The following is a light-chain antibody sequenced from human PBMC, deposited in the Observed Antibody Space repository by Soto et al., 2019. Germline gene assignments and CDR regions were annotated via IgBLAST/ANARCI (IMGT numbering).Light chain of an antibody. CDR3: HHYGRSPIFT. J-gene: IGKJ3*01. CDR1: QSVASNQ. CDR2: AAS. Sequence: EVVLTQSPGTLSLSAGERATLSCRASQSVASNQLVWYQQKPGQAPRLLIYAASTRAAGVPDRFSGSGSGTDFTLTISRLEPEDFGVFFCHHYGRSPIFTFGPGTTVDMK. V-gene: IGKV3-20*01.